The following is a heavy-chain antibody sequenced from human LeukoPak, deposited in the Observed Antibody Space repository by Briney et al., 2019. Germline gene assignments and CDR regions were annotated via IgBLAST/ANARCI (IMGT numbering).Heavy chain of an antibody. CDR3: ARLWEGSSWYWFDP. CDR1: GFIVRNNY. J-gene: IGHJ5*02. V-gene: IGHV3-66*04. Sequence: GGSLRLSCAASGFIVRNNYMTWVRQAPGKGLEWVSIVYYDDSTHYADSVKGRFTISRDKSKNTLYLQMNSLRAEDTAVYYCARLWEGSSWYWFDPWGQGTLVTVSS. D-gene: IGHD6-13*01. CDR2: VYYDDST.